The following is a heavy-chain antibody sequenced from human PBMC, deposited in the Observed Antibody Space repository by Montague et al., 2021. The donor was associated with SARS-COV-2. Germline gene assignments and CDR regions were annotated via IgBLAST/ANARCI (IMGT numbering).Heavy chain of an antibody. CDR1: GGSTSNYY. CDR2: IFYTGSK. J-gene: IGHJ4*02. Sequence: SETLSLTCSVSGGSTSNYYWTWIRQSPGKGLQWIGYIFYTGSKKFNPSLKTRVSMSLDASKNHFSLRLSAVTAADTARYYCARAQNICFIANCVHDFDLWGLGAVVTVSS. CDR3: ARAQNICFIANCVHDFDL. V-gene: IGHV4-59*01. D-gene: IGHD2-15*01.